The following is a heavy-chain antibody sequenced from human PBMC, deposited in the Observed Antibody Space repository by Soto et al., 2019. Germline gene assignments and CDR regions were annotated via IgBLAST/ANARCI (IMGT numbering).Heavy chain of an antibody. CDR1: GFTFSNAW. D-gene: IGHD3-22*01. V-gene: IGHV3-15*07. CDR3: VNSFCSGYYYVPLDF. CDR2: IKSKTDGGTT. J-gene: IGHJ4*02. Sequence: GGSLRLSCAASGFTFSNAWMNWVRQAPGKGLEWVGRIKSKTDGGTTDYAAPVKGRFTISRDDSKNTLYLQMSSLRTEDTAVYYCVNSFCSGYYYVPLDFWGQGTSDTGSS.